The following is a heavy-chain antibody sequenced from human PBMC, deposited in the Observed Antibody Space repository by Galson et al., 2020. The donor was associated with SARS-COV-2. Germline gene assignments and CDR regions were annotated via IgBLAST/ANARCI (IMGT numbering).Heavy chain of an antibody. CDR2: ISSNSEYI. CDR3: AREASWAMFGMDV. Sequence: GESLKISCAVSGFTFNSYSMSWVRQAPGKGLEWVSSISSNSEYIYNVDSVKGRFTISRDNAKNSLSLQMNSLRAEDTAVYYCAREASWAMFGMDVWGQGTTVTVSS. CDR1: GFTFNSYS. D-gene: IGHD1-26*01. V-gene: IGHV3-21*01. J-gene: IGHJ6*02.